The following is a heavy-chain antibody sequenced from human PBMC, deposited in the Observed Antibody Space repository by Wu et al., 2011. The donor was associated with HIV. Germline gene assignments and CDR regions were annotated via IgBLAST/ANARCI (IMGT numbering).Heavy chain of an antibody. V-gene: IGHV1-69*04. Sequence: VQSGAEVKKPGSSVKVSCKASGGTFSRYAINWVRQAPGQGLEWMGRIIPILGTPNNAQKFQGRVTITADKSTSTAYMDLSSLRSEDTAVYYCARSTVIRGVTPSYYHYYGMDVWGQGTTVTVSS. CDR3: ARSTVIRGVTPSYYHYYGMDV. D-gene: IGHD3-10*01. CDR1: GGTFSRYA. CDR2: IIPILGTP. J-gene: IGHJ6*02.